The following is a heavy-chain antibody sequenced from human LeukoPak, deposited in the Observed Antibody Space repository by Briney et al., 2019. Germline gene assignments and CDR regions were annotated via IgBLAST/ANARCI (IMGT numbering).Heavy chain of an antibody. J-gene: IGHJ5*02. CDR2: ISGSGGST. Sequence: GGSLRLSCAASGFTFGSYAMSWVRQAPGKGLEWVSAISGSGGSTYYADSVKGRFTISRDNSKNTLYLQMNSLRAEDTAVYYCAKDRGIAAAGTGSWFDPWGQGTLVTVSS. V-gene: IGHV3-23*01. CDR3: AKDRGIAAAGTGSWFDP. CDR1: GFTFGSYA. D-gene: IGHD6-13*01.